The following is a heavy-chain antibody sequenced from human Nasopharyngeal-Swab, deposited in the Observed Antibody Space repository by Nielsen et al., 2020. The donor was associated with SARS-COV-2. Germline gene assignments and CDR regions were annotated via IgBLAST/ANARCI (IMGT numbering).Heavy chain of an antibody. CDR3: AKGEDSSGWYPPGFDP. Sequence: GGSLRLSCAASGFMFSSYNMNWVRQAPGKGLEWVSYISSSSSTIYYADSVKGRFTISRDNGKNSLYLQMNSLRADDTAVYYCAKGEDSSGWYPPGFDPWGQGTLVTVSS. D-gene: IGHD6-19*01. CDR1: GFMFSSYN. J-gene: IGHJ5*02. CDR2: ISSSSSTI. V-gene: IGHV3-48*01.